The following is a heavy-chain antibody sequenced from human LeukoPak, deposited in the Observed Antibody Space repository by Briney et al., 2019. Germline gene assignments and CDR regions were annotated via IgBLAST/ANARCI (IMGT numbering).Heavy chain of an antibody. V-gene: IGHV1-8*03. D-gene: IGHD3/OR15-3a*01. CDR2: MNPYSGNT. CDR1: GGTFSSYT. CDR3: ARGRDWLRWFDP. Sequence: ASVKVSCKASGGTFSSYTISWVRQAPGQGLEWMGWMNPYSGNTGYAQRFQGRVTITRNTSISTAYMELSSLTSQDTAVYYCARGRDWLRWFDPWGQGTLVTVSS. J-gene: IGHJ5*02.